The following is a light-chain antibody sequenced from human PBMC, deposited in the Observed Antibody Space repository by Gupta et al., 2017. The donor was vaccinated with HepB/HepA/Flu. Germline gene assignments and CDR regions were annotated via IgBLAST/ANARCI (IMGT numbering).Light chain of an antibody. V-gene: IGLV2-8*01. CDR3: SSFAGGNRV. Sequence: QSALTQPPSASGSPGQSVTISCTGTSSDVGGYNFVSWYQQHPGKAPKLMIYEVNKRTSGVPDRFSGSKSGNTASLTVSGLQAQDEADYYCSSFAGGNRVFGGRTKLTVL. CDR2: EVN. CDR1: SSDVGGYNF. J-gene: IGLJ2*01.